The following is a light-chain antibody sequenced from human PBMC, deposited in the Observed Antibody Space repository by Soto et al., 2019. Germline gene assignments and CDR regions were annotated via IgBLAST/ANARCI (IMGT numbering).Light chain of an antibody. Sequence: QSVLTQPPSVSGAPGQRVTISCTGSSSNIGAGYDVHWYQQRPGTAPKLLIFGNINRPSGVPDRFSGSKSGTSASLTITGLQADDEADYYCCSYAGSYSYVFGTGTKLTVL. V-gene: IGLV1-40*01. CDR2: GNI. CDR3: CSYAGSYSYV. J-gene: IGLJ1*01. CDR1: SSNIGAGYD.